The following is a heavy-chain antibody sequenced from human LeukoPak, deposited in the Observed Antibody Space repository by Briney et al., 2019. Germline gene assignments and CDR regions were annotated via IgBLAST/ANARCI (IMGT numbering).Heavy chain of an antibody. Sequence: SETLSLTCTVSGGSISSYYWSWIRQPPGKGLEWIGYIYYSGSTYYNPSLKSRVTISVDTSKNQFSLKLSSVTAADTAVYYCARGLEGYYYGMDVWGQGTTVTVSS. J-gene: IGHJ6*02. CDR2: IYYSGST. CDR3: ARGLEGYYYGMDV. CDR1: GGSISSYY. V-gene: IGHV4-59*12.